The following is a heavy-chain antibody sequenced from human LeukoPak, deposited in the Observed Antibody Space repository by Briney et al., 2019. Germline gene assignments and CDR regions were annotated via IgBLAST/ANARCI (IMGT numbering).Heavy chain of an antibody. CDR2: IIPIFGTA. V-gene: IGHV1-69*05. Sequence: SVKVSCKAYGGTFSSYAISWVRQAPGQGLEWMGGIIPIFGTANYAQKFQGRVTITTDESTSTAYMELSSLRSEDTAVYYCAREIPYSGSYLGFDYWGQGTLVTVSS. J-gene: IGHJ4*02. CDR1: GGTFSSYA. CDR3: AREIPYSGSYLGFDY. D-gene: IGHD1-26*01.